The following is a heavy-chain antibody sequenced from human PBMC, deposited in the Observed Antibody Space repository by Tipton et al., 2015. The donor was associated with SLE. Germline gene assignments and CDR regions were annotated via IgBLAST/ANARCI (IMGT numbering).Heavy chain of an antibody. V-gene: IGHV4-38-2*01. Sequence: TLSLTCAVSGYSISSGYYWGWIRQPPGKGLEWIGSIYHSGSTYYNPSLKSRVTMSVDTSKNQFSLKLSSVTAADTAVYYCARVRDVLGDYFDYWGQGTLVTVSS. CDR3: ARVRDVLGDYFDY. D-gene: IGHD2-8*01. J-gene: IGHJ4*02. CDR2: IYHSGST. CDR1: GYSISSGYY.